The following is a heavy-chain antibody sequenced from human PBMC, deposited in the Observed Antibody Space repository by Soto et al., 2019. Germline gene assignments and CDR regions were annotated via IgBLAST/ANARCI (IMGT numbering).Heavy chain of an antibody. D-gene: IGHD3-3*01. CDR1: GGTFSSYA. CDR2: IIPIFGTA. Sequence: GASVKVSCKASGGTFSSYAISWVRQAPGQGLEWMGGIIPIFGTANYAQKFQGRVTITADESTSTAYMELSSLRSEDTAVYYCARSSTFGVVISDYWGQGTLVTVSS. J-gene: IGHJ4*02. V-gene: IGHV1-69*13. CDR3: ARSSTFGVVISDY.